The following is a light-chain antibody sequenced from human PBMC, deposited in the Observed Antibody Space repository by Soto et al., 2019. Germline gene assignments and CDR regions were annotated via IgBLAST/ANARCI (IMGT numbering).Light chain of an antibody. Sequence: QSVLTQPPSASGSPGQSVTISCTGTKNDIGVYDFVSWYQHHPGKAPRLIIYEVGQRPSGVPDRFSGSKSGNTASLTVSGLQAEDEADYFCKSYAGSNSYVFGRGTKLTVL. CDR3: KSYAGSNSYV. V-gene: IGLV2-8*01. CDR2: EVG. J-gene: IGLJ1*01. CDR1: KNDIGVYDF.